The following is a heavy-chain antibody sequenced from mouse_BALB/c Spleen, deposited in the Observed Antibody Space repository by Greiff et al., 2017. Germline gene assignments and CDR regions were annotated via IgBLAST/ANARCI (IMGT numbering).Heavy chain of an antibody. V-gene: IGHV3-2*02. CDR1: GSSITSDYA. CDR3: ERSPTVGDYYAMDY. CDR2: ISYSGST. J-gene: IGHJ4*01. Sequence: VQLKESGPGLVKPSQSLSLTCTVTGSSITSDYAWNWIRQFPGNILEWMGYISYSGSTSYNPSLKSRISITRDTSKNQFFLQLNSVTTEDTATYYCERSPTVGDYYAMDYWGQGTSVTVSA. D-gene: IGHD1-1*01.